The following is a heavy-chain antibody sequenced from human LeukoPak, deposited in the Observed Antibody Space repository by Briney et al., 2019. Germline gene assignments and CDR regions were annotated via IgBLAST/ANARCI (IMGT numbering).Heavy chain of an antibody. D-gene: IGHD3-9*01. CDR2: ISYEGSIK. Sequence: GRSLRLSCAASEFTFSSYGMHWVRQAPGKGLEWVAVISYEGSIKHYADSVKGRFTISRDNSKNTLYLQMNSLRPDDTAVYFCSKEEGPMTGPARFDHWGQGTLVTVSS. J-gene: IGHJ4*02. CDR3: SKEEGPMTGPARFDH. CDR1: EFTFSSYG. V-gene: IGHV3-30*18.